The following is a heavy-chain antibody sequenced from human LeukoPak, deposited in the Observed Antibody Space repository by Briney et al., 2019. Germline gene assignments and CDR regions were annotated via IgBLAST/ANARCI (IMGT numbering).Heavy chain of an antibody. V-gene: IGHV4-31*03. CDR3: ARGGYQLLSPPGWFDP. J-gene: IGHJ5*02. D-gene: IGHD2-2*01. CDR1: GGSISSGGYY. Sequence: SQTLSLTCTVSGGSISSGGYYWSWIRQHPGKGLEWIGYIYYSGSTYYNPSLKSRVTISVDTSKNQFSLKLSSVTAADTAVYYCARGGYQLLSPPGWFDPWGQGTLVTVSS. CDR2: IYYSGST.